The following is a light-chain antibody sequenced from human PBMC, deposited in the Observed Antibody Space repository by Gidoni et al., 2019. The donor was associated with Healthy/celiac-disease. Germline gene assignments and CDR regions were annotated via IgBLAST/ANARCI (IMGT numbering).Light chain of an antibody. Sequence: IVITQSPLSLPVTPGAPASISCRSSQSLLHSNGYNYLDWYLQKQGQSPQLLIYWGSNRASGVPDRFSGSGSGTDFTLKISRVEAEDVGVYYCMQALQTPRTFGQGTKVEIK. CDR1: QSLLHSNGYNY. CDR3: MQALQTPRT. CDR2: WGS. J-gene: IGKJ1*01. V-gene: IGKV2-28*01.